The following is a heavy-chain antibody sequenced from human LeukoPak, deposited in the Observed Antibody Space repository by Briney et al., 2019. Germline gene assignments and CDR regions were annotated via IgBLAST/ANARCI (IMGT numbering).Heavy chain of an antibody. Sequence: ASVKVSCKASGYTFTSYDINWVRQATGQGLEWMGWMNPNSGNTGYAQKFQGRITITRNTSISTAYMELSSLRYEDTAVYYCTRRPGGTGTTLGYWGQGTLVTVSS. CDR3: TRRPGGTGTTLGY. V-gene: IGHV1-8*01. D-gene: IGHD1-1*01. CDR1: GYTFTSYD. J-gene: IGHJ4*02. CDR2: MNPNSGNT.